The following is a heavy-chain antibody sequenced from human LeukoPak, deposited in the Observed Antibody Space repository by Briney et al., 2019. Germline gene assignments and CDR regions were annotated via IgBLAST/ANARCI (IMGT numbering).Heavy chain of an antibody. V-gene: IGHV3-48*01. CDR2: ISSLGGTI. J-gene: IGHJ2*01. CDR3: ARAEGYFDL. Sequence: GGSPRLSCAASGFTFSDYSMNWVRQAPGKGPEWVSFISSLGGTIYYADSVKGRFTISRDNAKNSPYLQMNSLRAEDTAVYYCARAEGYFDLWGRGTLVTVSS. CDR1: GFTFSDYS.